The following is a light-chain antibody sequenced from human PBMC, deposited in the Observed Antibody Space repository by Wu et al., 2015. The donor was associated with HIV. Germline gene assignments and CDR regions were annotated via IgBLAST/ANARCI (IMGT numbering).Light chain of an antibody. V-gene: IGKV3-20*01. Sequence: DIVLTQSPGALSLSPGERATLSCTASQTVTSSYLAWYQQKPGQAPRLLIYGISSRATGIPDRFSGSGSGTDFTLTISRLEPEDFAVYFCQQYSSSPWTFGKGPRWKSN. J-gene: IGKJ1*01. CDR1: QTVTSSY. CDR3: QQYSSSPWT. CDR2: GIS.